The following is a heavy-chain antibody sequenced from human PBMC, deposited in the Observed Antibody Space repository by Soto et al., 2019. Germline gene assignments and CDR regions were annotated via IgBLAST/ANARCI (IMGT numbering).Heavy chain of an antibody. CDR2: TYYKSKWNN. J-gene: IGHJ6*01. D-gene: IGHD3-16*01. Sequence: SQTLSLTFVISGDSVSSNSAGWNWIRQSPSRGLEWLGRTYYKSKWNNDYALSVKSRITINPETSKNQFSLHLYSVTPEDTAVYYCTGITWFPGMDLWRHGTKVT. CDR1: GDSVSSNSAG. CDR3: TGITWFPGMDL. V-gene: IGHV6-1*01.